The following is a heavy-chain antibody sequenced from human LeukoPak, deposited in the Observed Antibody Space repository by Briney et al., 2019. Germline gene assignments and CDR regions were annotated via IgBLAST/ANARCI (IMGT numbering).Heavy chain of an antibody. V-gene: IGHV4-34*01. D-gene: IGHD6-6*01. CDR3: ARGRGSSSSRYYFDY. Sequence: PSETLSLTCAVYGGSFSGYYWSWIRQPPGKGLEWIGEINHSGSTNYNPSLKSRVTISVDTSKNQFSLKLSSVTAADTAVYYCARGRGSSSSRYYFDYWGQGTLVTVSS. CDR1: GGSFSGYY. J-gene: IGHJ4*02. CDR2: INHSGST.